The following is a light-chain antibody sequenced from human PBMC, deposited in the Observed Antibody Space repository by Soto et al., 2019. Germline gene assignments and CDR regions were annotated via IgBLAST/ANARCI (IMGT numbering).Light chain of an antibody. Sequence: DIQMTQSPSTLSASIGDRVTITCRASQSISNWLAWYQQKPGKAPKLLIYKASILERGVPSRFSGSGSGTEFTLTISSLQPDDFATYYCQQYDSSYRTFGQGTKVEIK. V-gene: IGKV1-5*03. J-gene: IGKJ1*01. CDR1: QSISNW. CDR3: QQYDSSYRT. CDR2: KAS.